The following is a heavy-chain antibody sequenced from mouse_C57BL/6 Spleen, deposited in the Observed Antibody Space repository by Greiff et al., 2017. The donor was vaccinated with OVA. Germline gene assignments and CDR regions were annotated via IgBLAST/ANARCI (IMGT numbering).Heavy chain of an antibody. CDR2: ISYDGSN. D-gene: IGHD1-1*01. J-gene: IGHJ1*03. CDR1: GYSITSGYY. CDR3: ARGDGSSPSFDV. V-gene: IGHV3-6*01. Sequence: EVQLQESGPGLVKPSQSLSLTCSVTGYSITSGYYWNWIRQFPGNKLEWMGYISYDGSNNYNPSLKNRISITRDTSKNQFFLKLNSVTTEDTATYYCARGDGSSPSFDVWGTGTTVTVSS.